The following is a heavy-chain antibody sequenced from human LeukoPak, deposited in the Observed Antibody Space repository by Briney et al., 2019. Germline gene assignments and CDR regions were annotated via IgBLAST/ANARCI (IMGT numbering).Heavy chain of an antibody. V-gene: IGHV4-4*07. J-gene: IGHJ4*02. D-gene: IGHD2-2*01. CDR1: GGSISSYY. Sequence: SETLSLTCTVSGGSISSYYWSWIRQPAGKGLAWIGRIYTSGSTNYNPSLKSRVTMSVDTSKNQFSLKLSSVTAADTAVYYCARGIQLLPYYWGQGTLVTVSS. CDR2: IYTSGST. CDR3: ARGIQLLPYY.